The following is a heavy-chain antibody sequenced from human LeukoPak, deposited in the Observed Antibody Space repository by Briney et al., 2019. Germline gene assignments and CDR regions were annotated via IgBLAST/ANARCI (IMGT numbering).Heavy chain of an antibody. CDR2: MKQDGSQK. J-gene: IGHJ4*02. CDR1: GFTFSNYW. Sequence: GGSLRLSCAASGFTFSNYWMAWVRQATGKGPEWVANMKQDGSQKNYVDSVKGRFTISRDNAKNSLYLQMDSLRAEDTAVYYCARDGYATGSHDYWGQGTLVTVSS. V-gene: IGHV3-7*04. CDR3: ARDGYATGSHDY. D-gene: IGHD2-2*01.